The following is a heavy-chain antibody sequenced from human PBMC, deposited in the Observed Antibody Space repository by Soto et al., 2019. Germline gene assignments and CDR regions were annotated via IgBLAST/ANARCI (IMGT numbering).Heavy chain of an antibody. D-gene: IGHD2-2*01. J-gene: IGHJ5*02. CDR1: GGSISSSSYY. V-gene: IGHV4-39*01. CDR2: IYYSGST. CDR3: ARHDEDIVLVPAAMRDPFWWFDP. Sequence: QLQLQESGPGLVKPSETLSLTCTVSGGSISSSSYYWGWIRQPPGKGLEWIGGIYYSGSTYYNPSLKSRVTISVDTSKNQFSLKLSSVTAADTAVYYCARHDEDIVLVPAAMRDPFWWFDPWGQGTLVTVSS.